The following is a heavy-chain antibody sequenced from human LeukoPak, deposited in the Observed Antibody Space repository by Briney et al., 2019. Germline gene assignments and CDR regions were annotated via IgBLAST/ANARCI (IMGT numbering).Heavy chain of an antibody. D-gene: IGHD4-17*01. CDR3: ARLMTTSHVWFDP. V-gene: IGHV4-30-4*01. CDR2: IYYSGST. J-gene: IGHJ5*02. Sequence: SQTLSLTCTVSGGSISSGDYYWSWIRQPPGKGLEWIGYIYYSGSTYYNPSLKSRVTISVDTSKNQFSLKLSSVTAADTAVYYCARLMTTSHVWFDPWGQGTLVTVSS. CDR1: GGSISSGDYY.